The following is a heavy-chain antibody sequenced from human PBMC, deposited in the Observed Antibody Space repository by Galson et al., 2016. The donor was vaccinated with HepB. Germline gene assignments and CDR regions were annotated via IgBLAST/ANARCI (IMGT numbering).Heavy chain of an antibody. V-gene: IGHV3-30*18. D-gene: IGHD3-3*01. CDR3: AKDREWLRSTSDGIDV. J-gene: IGHJ3*01. CDR2: ITNDGSDK. Sequence: SLRLSCATSGFTFSHYDMHWVRQAPGKGLECVALITNDGSDKFYAESVKGRFTISRDNSKNTLELQMNSLRSDDTALYYCAKDREWLRSTSDGIDVWGQGTKVTVSS. CDR1: GFTFSHYD.